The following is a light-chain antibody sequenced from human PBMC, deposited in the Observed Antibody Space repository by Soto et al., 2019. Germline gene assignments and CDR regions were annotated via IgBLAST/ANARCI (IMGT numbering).Light chain of an antibody. CDR1: QSVSRN. V-gene: IGKV3-15*01. Sequence: EIVMTQSPATLSVSPGERATLSCRASQSVSRNLAWYQQIPGHAPRLLIYGASTRATGIPARFSGSGSGTEFTLTISSLQSEDFVVYYCQQYYNWPPITFGQGTRLEIK. J-gene: IGKJ5*01. CDR3: QQYYNWPPIT. CDR2: GAS.